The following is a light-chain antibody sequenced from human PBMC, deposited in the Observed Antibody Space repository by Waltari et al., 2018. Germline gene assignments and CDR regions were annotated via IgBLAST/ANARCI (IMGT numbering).Light chain of an antibody. J-gene: IGKJ1*01. Sequence: EIVLTQSPGTLSLSPGERATRSCRASQRFSSGYIAWYQQKPGQAPRLLIYGASSRATGIPDRFSGSGSGTDFTLTISRLEPEDFAVYYCQQYDNSPPWTFGQGTKVEIK. CDR3: QQYDNSPPWT. CDR2: GAS. V-gene: IGKV3-20*01. CDR1: QRFSSGY.